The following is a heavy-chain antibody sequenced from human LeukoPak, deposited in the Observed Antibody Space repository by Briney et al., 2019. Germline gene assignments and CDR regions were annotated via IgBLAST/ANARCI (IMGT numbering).Heavy chain of an antibody. Sequence: SGPAQVIPCRTFTPICQLCGVLRSTSGMCVSWIRQPPGKALEWLARIDWDDDKYYSTSLKTRLTISKDTSKNQVVLTMTNMDPVDTATYYCAWFHSWTGYHYFDYWGQGTLVTVSS. D-gene: IGHD3/OR15-3a*01. J-gene: IGHJ4*02. V-gene: IGHV2-70*11. CDR2: IDWDDDK. CDR1: GVLRSTSGMC. CDR3: AWFHSWTGYHYFDY.